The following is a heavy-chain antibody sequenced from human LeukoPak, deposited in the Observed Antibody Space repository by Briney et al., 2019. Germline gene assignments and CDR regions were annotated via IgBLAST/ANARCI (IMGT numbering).Heavy chain of an antibody. V-gene: IGHV3-23*01. CDR3: AKDYDYVWGSYRYTGAEEY. Sequence: GGSLRLSCAASGFTFSSYEMSWVRQAPGKGLEWVSAISGSGGSTYYADSVKGRFTISRDNSKNTLYLQMNSLRAEDTAVYYCAKDYDYVWGSYRYTGAEEYWGQGTLVTVSS. CDR1: GFTFSSYE. CDR2: ISGSGGST. D-gene: IGHD3-16*02. J-gene: IGHJ4*02.